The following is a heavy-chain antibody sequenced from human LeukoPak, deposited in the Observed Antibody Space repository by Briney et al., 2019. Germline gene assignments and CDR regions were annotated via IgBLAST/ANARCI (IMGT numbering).Heavy chain of an antibody. Sequence: PSETLSLTCAVYGGSFSGYYWSWIRQPPGKGLEWIGEINHSGSTNYNPSLKSRVTISVDTSKNQFSLKLSSVTAADTAVYYCAREGQRSTRLRYSSGWYMRAGFDYWGQGTLVTVSS. J-gene: IGHJ4*02. CDR1: GGSFSGYY. D-gene: IGHD6-19*01. CDR3: AREGQRSTRLRYSSGWYMRAGFDY. V-gene: IGHV4-34*01. CDR2: INHSGST.